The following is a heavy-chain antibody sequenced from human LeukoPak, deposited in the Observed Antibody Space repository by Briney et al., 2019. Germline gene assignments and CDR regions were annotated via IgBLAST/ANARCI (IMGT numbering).Heavy chain of an antibody. V-gene: IGHV1-69*06. CDR2: IIPIFGTA. J-gene: IGHJ4*02. CDR3: ARGRDSGYEELEY. D-gene: IGHD5-12*01. CDR1: GGTFSSYA. Sequence: SVKVSCKASGGTFSSYAISWVRQAPGQGLEWMGGIIPIFGTANYAQKFQGRVTITADKSTSTAYMELSSLRTEDTAVYYCARGRDSGYEELEYWGQGTLVSVSS.